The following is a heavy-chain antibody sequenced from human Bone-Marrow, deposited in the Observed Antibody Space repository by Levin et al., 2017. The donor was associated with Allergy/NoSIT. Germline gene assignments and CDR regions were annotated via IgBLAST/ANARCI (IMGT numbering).Heavy chain of an antibody. J-gene: IGHJ4*01. V-gene: IGHV3-30*01. D-gene: IGHD6-19*01. CDR3: ARSEPGYTSGWFRFDY. Sequence: QSGGSLRLSCAVSGFTFSSYAMHWVRQAPGKGLEWVAVIAYDGSKQYYADSVKGRFTISRDNSKNTLSLQMDSLRPEDTDVYYCARSEPGYTSGWFRFDYWGQGTLVTVSS. CDR1: GFTFSSYA. CDR2: IAYDGSKQ.